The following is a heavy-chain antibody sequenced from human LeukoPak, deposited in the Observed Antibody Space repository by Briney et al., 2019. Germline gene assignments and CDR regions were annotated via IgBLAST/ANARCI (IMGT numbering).Heavy chain of an antibody. Sequence: GGSLRLSCAASGFTFRLFAMHWVRQSPGKGLEWVAVTTFDGRNNYYAESVKGRFTIARDNAKNSLYLQMNSLRAEDTAVYYCARDVMVRGGWGQGTLVTASS. V-gene: IGHV3-30*04. CDR2: TTFDGRNN. D-gene: IGHD3-10*01. CDR3: ARDVMVRGG. J-gene: IGHJ4*02. CDR1: GFTFRLFA.